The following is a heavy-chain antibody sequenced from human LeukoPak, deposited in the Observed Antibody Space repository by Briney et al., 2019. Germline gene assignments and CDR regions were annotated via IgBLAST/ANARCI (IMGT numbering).Heavy chain of an antibody. Sequence: PSETLSLPCTVSGGSISSYYWRWIRQPPGKGLEWIGYIYYSGSTNYNYNPSLKSRVTISVDTSKNQSSLSQFSLKLSSVTAADTAVYYGARHSRGLYFDYWGQGTLVTVSS. CDR2: IYYSGSTNY. J-gene: IGHJ4*02. V-gene: IGHV4-59*08. CDR1: GGSISSYY. D-gene: IGHD6-19*01. CDR3: ARHSRGLYFDY.